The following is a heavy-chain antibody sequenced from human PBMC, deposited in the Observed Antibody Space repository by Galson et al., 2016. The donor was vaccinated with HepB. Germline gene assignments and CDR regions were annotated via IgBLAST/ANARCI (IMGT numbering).Heavy chain of an antibody. Sequence: SLRLSCAASGFRFSDYYMSWICQAPGKGLEWLSYISSSGTTIYYADSVKGRFTISRDNAKNSLYLQMNSLRAEDTAVYYCAREPVRLDDLLTGPPKNPDYWGQGTLVTVSS. D-gene: IGHD3-9*01. J-gene: IGHJ4*02. CDR2: ISSSGTTI. CDR1: GFRFSDYY. V-gene: IGHV3-11*04. CDR3: AREPVRLDDLLTGPPKNPDY.